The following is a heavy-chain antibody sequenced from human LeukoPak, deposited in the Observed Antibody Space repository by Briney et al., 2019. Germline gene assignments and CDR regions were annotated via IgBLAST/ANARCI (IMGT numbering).Heavy chain of an antibody. J-gene: IGHJ4*02. Sequence: AGGSLRLSCAASGFTFSSYWMSWVRQAPGKGLEWVANIKQDGSEKYYVDSVKGRFTISRDNAKNSLYLQMNSLRAEDTAVYYCARVDDSSGYYYHYFDYWGQGTLVTVSS. CDR2: IKQDGSEK. D-gene: IGHD3-22*01. V-gene: IGHV3-7*01. CDR1: GFTFSSYW. CDR3: ARVDDSSGYYYHYFDY.